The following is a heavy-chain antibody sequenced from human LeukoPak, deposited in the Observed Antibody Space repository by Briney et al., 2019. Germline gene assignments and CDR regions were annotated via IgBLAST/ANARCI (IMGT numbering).Heavy chain of an antibody. V-gene: IGHV3-21*01. CDR2: ISSSSSYI. Sequence: GGSLGLSCAASGFTFSSYSMNWVRQAPGKGLEWVSSISSSSSYIYYADSVKGRFTISRDNAKNSLYLQMNSLRAEDTAVYYCAARGGIGYCSSTSCYTKILGDYWGQGTLVTVSS. CDR3: AARGGIGYCSSTSCYTKILGDY. D-gene: IGHD2-2*02. J-gene: IGHJ4*02. CDR1: GFTFSSYS.